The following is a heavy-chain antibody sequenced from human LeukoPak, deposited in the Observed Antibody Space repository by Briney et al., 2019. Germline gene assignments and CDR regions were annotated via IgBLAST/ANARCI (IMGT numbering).Heavy chain of an antibody. Sequence: PGGSLRLSCAASGFTFSSYWMNWVRQAPGKGLEWVSSISSSSTYIYYADSVKGRFTISRDNAKNSLFLQMNSLRVEDTAVYYCARASSSWVKRRYYYGLDVWGQGTTVTVSS. CDR2: ISSSSTYI. J-gene: IGHJ6*02. CDR3: ARASSSWVKRRYYYGLDV. CDR1: GFTFSSYW. V-gene: IGHV3-21*01. D-gene: IGHD6-13*01.